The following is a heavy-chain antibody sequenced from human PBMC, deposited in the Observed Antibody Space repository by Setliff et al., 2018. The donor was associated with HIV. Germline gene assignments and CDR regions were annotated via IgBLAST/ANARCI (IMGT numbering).Heavy chain of an antibody. CDR2: IIPISGTS. V-gene: IGHV1-69*13. J-gene: IGHJ4*02. Sequence: SVKVSCKASGGTFSDHGITWVRQAPGQGLDWMGGIIPISGTSSYAQKFWGRLTITADESTRTAYMELSSLRSEDTALYYCARGPLLAGDGPYYFDYWGPGTLVTVSS. CDR1: GGTFSDHG. CDR3: ARGPLLAGDGPYYFDY. D-gene: IGHD7-27*01.